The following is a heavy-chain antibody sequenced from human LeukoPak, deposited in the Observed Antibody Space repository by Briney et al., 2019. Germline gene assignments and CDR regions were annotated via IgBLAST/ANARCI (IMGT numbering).Heavy chain of an antibody. CDR2: ISGSGSGT. D-gene: IGHD6-13*01. CDR1: GFTFSTYA. J-gene: IGHJ4*02. CDR3: ARDGSYSSSWYFDY. V-gene: IGHV3-23*01. Sequence: GGSLRLSCAASGFTFSTYAMTWVRQAPGQGLEWVSSISGSGSGTYYADSVKGRFTISRDNSKNTLYLQMNSLRAEDTAVYYCARDGSYSSSWYFDYWGQGTLVTVSS.